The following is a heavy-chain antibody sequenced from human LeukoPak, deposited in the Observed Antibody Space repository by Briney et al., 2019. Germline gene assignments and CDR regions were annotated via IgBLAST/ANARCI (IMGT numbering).Heavy chain of an antibody. CDR1: GYTFTGYY. CDR2: VNPNSGGT. Sequence: ASVKVSCKASGYTFTGYYMHWVRQAPGQGLQWMGWVNPNSGGTNYAQKFQGRVPMTRDTSISSAYMELSRLRSDDTAVYYCARGSIAAAGRGSYGMDVWGQGTTVTVSS. CDR3: ARGSIAAAGRGSYGMDV. J-gene: IGHJ6*02. V-gene: IGHV1-2*02. D-gene: IGHD6-13*01.